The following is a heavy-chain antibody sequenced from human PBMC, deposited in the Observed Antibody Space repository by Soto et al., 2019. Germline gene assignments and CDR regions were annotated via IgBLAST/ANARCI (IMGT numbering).Heavy chain of an antibody. CDR2: IHYTGFS. Sequence: SETLSLTCSFSGDSVTSHYLTWIRQSPEKGLEWIGYIHYTGFSHYNPSLKSRLTISVDTSKNQFSLKLSSVTAADTAVYYCARHIIKRMTTVIGWFDPWGQGTLVTVSS. CDR3: ARHIIKRMTTVIGWFDP. J-gene: IGHJ5*02. CDR1: GDSVTSHY. D-gene: IGHD4-17*01. V-gene: IGHV4-59*08.